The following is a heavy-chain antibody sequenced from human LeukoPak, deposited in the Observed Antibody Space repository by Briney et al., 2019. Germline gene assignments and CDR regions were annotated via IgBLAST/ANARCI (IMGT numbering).Heavy chain of an antibody. CDR1: GFTFSSYS. CDR2: ISSSSSTI. CDR3: ARDKTISSSWPNYYYYYGMDV. Sequence: PPGRSLRLSCAASGFTFSSYSMTWVRQAPGKGLEWVSYISSSSSTIYYADSVKGRFTISRDNAKNSLYLQMNSLRAEDTAVYYCARDKTISSSWPNYYYYYGMDVWGQGTTVTVSS. V-gene: IGHV3-48*01. D-gene: IGHD6-13*01. J-gene: IGHJ6*02.